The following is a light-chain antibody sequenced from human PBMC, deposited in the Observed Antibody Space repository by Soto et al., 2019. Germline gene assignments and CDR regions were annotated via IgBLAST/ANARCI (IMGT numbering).Light chain of an antibody. CDR2: GSG. CDR1: SSNIGASYD. CDR3: QSYDSSLSGYV. V-gene: IGLV1-40*02. J-gene: IGLJ1*01. Sequence: QSRVAQPPSGSGAPGQRVTISCAWSSSNIGASYDVHWYQQLPGTAPKVVIYGSGNRPSGVPDRFSGSKSGTSASLAIAGLQAEDEADYYCQSYDSSLSGYVFGTGTKVTVL.